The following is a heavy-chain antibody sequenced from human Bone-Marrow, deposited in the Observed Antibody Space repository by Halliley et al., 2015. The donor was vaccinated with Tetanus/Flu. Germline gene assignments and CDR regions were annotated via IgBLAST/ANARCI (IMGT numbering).Heavy chain of an antibody. Sequence: PGKGRGWFGYIYSSGSPYSNPSLKSRVTISVDTSKNQFSLKLTSVTAADTAVYYCARVLSGAYWGQGTLVTVSS. CDR2: IYSSGSP. J-gene: IGHJ4*02. D-gene: IGHD7-27*01. V-gene: IGHV4-30-4*01. CDR3: ARVLSGAY.